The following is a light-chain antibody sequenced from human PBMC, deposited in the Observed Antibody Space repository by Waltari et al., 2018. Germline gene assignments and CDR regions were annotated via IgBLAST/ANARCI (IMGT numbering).Light chain of an antibody. CDR1: NIGGET. CDR2: DDS. Sequence: SYVLTQPPSVSVAPGQTARITCGGNNIGGETVHWYPQKPGQAPILVVYDDSDRPSGVPERFSGSKSGNTATLTISRVEAGDEAAYHCQVWDRTNKYFVFGGGTKMTVL. J-gene: IGLJ2*01. CDR3: QVWDRTNKYFV. V-gene: IGLV3-21*02.